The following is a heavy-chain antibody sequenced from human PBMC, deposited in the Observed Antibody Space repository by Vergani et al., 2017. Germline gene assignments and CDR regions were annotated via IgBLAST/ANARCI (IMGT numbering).Heavy chain of an antibody. CDR3: AKAGSGYGFDY. D-gene: IGHD5-12*01. V-gene: IGHV3-30-3*02. CDR2: ISYDGSRT. Sequence: QVQLVESGGGVVQPGTSLRLSCTTSGFLFSTYPLHWVRLAPGKVLEWVAVISYDGSRTYYADSVKGRFTVSRDNSKNTLYLQIHSLRADDTALYYCAKAGSGYGFDYWGQGTLVTVSS. J-gene: IGHJ4*02. CDR1: GFLFSTYP.